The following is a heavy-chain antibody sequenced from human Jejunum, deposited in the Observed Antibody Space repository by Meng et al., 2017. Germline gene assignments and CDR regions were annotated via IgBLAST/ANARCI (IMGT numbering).Heavy chain of an antibody. CDR1: GFTFSNYW. CDR3: ARSTHSSASE. V-gene: IGHV3-7*01. CDR2: IKEDGSER. Sequence: GGLRRSPGAPPGFTFSNYWMSWVRQAPAKGLEWMAHIKEDGSERLYVDSVQGRFTTSRDNPKSPLYLQMSSLRAEDTAVYYCARSTHSSASEWGQGTLVTVSS. D-gene: IGHD6-19*01. J-gene: IGHJ4*02.